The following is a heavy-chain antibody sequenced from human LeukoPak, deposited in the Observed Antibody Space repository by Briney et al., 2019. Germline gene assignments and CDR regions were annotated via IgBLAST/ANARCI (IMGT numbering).Heavy chain of an antibody. CDR3: ATTSGSYYKLAY. CDR2: AYGGGNT. Sequence: GGSLRLSCAASGFTFSSYAMSWVRQAPGKGLEWVSVAYGGGNTYYADSVKGRFTISRDNAKNTLYLQMNSLRAEDTAVYYCATTSGSYYKLAYWGQGTLVTVSS. V-gene: IGHV3-23*03. CDR1: GFTFSSYA. J-gene: IGHJ4*02. D-gene: IGHD3-10*01.